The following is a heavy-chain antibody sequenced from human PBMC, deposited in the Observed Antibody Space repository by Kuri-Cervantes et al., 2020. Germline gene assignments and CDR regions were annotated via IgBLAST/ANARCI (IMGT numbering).Heavy chain of an antibody. V-gene: IGHV3-7*01. CDR2: IKQDGSEK. CDR3: YYGSGSLFSDWN. CDR1: GFTFSSNW. Sequence: GGSLRLSCAASGFTFSSNWMTWVRQVPGKGLEWVANIKQDGSEKYYVDSVKGRFTISRDNAKNSLYLQMNSLRAEDTAVPTYYYGSGSLFSDWNWGQGTLVTVSS. J-gene: IGHJ4*02. D-gene: IGHD3-10*01.